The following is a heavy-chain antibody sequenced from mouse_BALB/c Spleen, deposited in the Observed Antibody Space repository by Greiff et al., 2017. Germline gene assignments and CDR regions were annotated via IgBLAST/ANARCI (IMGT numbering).Heavy chain of an antibody. D-gene: IGHD2-10*02. CDR1: GYSFTGYN. V-gene: IGHV1S135*01. Sequence: EVQLQQSGPELGKPGASVKISCKASGYSFTGYNMYWVKQSHRKSLEWIGYIDPYNGGTSYNQKSKGKATLTVDKSSSTAYMHLNSLTSEDSAIYYCARGYGNDYAMDYWGQGTSVTVSS. CDR3: ARGYGNDYAMDY. CDR2: IDPYNGGT. J-gene: IGHJ4*01.